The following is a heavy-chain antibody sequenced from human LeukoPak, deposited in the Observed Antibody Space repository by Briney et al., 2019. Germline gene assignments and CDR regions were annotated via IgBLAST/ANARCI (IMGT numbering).Heavy chain of an antibody. D-gene: IGHD5-18*01. V-gene: IGHV4-39*07. CDR3: AKDLDTAAFDP. CDR1: GGSISSSSYY. CDR2: IYYSGST. Sequence: SETLSLTCTVSGGSISSSSYYWGWIRQPPGKGLEWIGSIYYSGSTYYNPSLKSRVTISVDTSKNQFSLKLSSVTAADTAVYYCAKDLDTAAFDPWGQGTLVTVSS. J-gene: IGHJ5*02.